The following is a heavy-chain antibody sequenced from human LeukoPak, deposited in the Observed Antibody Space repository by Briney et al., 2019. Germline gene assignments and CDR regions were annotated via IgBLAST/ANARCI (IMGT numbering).Heavy chain of an antibody. J-gene: IGHJ4*02. CDR3: LRGAYCNGGSCYGGY. Sequence: GGSLRLSCAASGFTFSDYYMSWIRQAPGKGLEWVSYISSSSRYTDYADSVKGRFTLSRDNAKNSLYLQMNSLRAEDTAVYYCLRGAYCNGGSCYGGYWGQGTLVTVSS. D-gene: IGHD2-15*01. V-gene: IGHV3-11*06. CDR2: ISSSSRYT. CDR1: GFTFSDYY.